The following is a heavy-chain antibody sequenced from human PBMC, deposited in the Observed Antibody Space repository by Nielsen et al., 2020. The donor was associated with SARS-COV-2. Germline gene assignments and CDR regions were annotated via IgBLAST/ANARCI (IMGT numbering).Heavy chain of an antibody. J-gene: IGHJ5*02. CDR2: ISSSGSTI. V-gene: IGHV3-48*03. D-gene: IGHD4-17*01. CDR1: GFTFSSYA. Sequence: GGSLRLSCAASGFTFSSYAMSWVRQAPGKGLEWVSYISSSGSTIYYADSVKGRFTISRDNAKNSLYLQMNSLRAEDTAVYYCARENYGDYVSWFDPWGQGTLVTVSS. CDR3: ARENYGDYVSWFDP.